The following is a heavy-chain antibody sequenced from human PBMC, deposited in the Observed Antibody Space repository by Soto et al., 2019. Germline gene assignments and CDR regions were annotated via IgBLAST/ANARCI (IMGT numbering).Heavy chain of an antibody. V-gene: IGHV4-30-2*01. CDR2: IFHSGIS. D-gene: IGHD6-6*01. Sequence: PSETRSLTCAVSGGSITTVGYSWSWSRQPPGKGLEWIGYIFHSGISYSNPSLKGRVTMSVDGSKNRFSLRLSSVTAADTAVYYCARRISARTYYFDYWGQGTLVTVSS. CDR3: ARRISARTYYFDY. J-gene: IGHJ4*02. CDR1: GGSITTVGYS.